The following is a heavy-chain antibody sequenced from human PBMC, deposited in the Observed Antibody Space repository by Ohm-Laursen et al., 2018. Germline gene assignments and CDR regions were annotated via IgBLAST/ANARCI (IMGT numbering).Heavy chain of an antibody. CDR1: GGSFSGYY. CDR3: ARGVFGHY. Sequence: SDTLSLTCAVYGGSFSGYYWSWIRQPPGKGLEWIGEINHSGSTNYNPSLKSRVTISVDTPKNQFSLKLSSVTAADTAVYYCARGVFGHYWGQGTLVTVSS. J-gene: IGHJ4*02. V-gene: IGHV4-34*01. D-gene: IGHD3-3*01. CDR2: INHSGST.